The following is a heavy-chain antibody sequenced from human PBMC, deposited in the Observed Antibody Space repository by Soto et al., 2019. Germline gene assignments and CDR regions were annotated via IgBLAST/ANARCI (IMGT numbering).Heavy chain of an antibody. Sequence: QVQLVQSGAEVKKPGASVKVSCKASGYTFNSYGISWVRQAPGQGLEWMGWINAYNGNTKYAQQVQGRVIMTTDTSTSTAYMELRSLRSDDTAVYYCARDPALGGPFDYWGQGTLVTVSS. D-gene: IGHD3-16*01. J-gene: IGHJ4*02. V-gene: IGHV1-18*01. CDR3: ARDPALGGPFDY. CDR2: INAYNGNT. CDR1: GYTFNSYG.